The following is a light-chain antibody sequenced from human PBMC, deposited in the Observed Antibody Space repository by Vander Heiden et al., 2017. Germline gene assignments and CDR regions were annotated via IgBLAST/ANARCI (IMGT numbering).Light chain of an antibody. J-gene: IGLJ1*01. CDR3: AAWDDSLKGDV. CDR1: NANIGNND. CDR2: SDN. V-gene: IGLV1-44*01. Sequence: QSVLPQPPSVSGTPAPRVTFSCSGTNANIGNNDVNWYQHIPGTAPKVLIHSDNQRPSGVPDRFSGSKSGTSASLAISGLQSEDEADYYCAAWDDSLKGDVFGTGTKVTVL.